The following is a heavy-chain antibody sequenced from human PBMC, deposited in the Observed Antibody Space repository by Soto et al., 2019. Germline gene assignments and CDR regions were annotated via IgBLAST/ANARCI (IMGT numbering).Heavy chain of an antibody. J-gene: IGHJ6*02. CDR3: ASTTYDFWSGLYYYYGMDV. V-gene: IGHV4-59*01. Sequence: SETLSLTCTVSGGSISSYYWSWIRQPPGKGLEWIGYIYYSGSTNYNPSLKSRVTISVDTSKNQFSLKLSSVTAADTAVYYCASTTYDFWSGLYYYYGMDVWGQGTTVTVSS. CDR1: GGSISSYY. D-gene: IGHD3-3*01. CDR2: IYYSGST.